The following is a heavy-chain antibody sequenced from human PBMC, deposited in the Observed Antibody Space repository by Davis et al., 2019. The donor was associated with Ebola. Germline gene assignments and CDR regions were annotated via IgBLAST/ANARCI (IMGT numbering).Heavy chain of an antibody. CDR3: ARGSSGSYS. Sequence: GESLKISCKGSGYNFTSYWISWVRQMPGKGLEWMGRIDPSDSYTNYSPSFEGQVTISVDQSISTAYLQWSSLKASDTAVYYCARGSSGSYSWGRGTLVTVSA. CDR2: IDPSDSYT. J-gene: IGHJ5*02. CDR1: GYNFTSYW. V-gene: IGHV5-10-1*04. D-gene: IGHD6-19*01.